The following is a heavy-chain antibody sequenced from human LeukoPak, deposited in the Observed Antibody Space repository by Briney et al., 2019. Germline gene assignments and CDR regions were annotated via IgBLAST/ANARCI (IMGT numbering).Heavy chain of an antibody. CDR2: INHSGST. D-gene: IGHD4-17*01. Sequence: SETLSLTCAVYGGSFSGYYWSWIRQPPGKGLEWIGEINHSGSTNYNPSLKGRVTISVDTSKNQFSLKLSSVTAADTAVYYCARHLTVTTSAKPYNWFDPWGQGTLVTVSS. J-gene: IGHJ5*02. CDR1: GGSFSGYY. V-gene: IGHV4-34*01. CDR3: ARHLTVTTSAKPYNWFDP.